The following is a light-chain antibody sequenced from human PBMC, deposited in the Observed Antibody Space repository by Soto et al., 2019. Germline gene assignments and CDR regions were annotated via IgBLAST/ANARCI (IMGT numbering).Light chain of an antibody. CDR3: QQYNSWPPLT. CDR2: GAS. CDR1: QTITTN. Sequence: EIVMTQSPATLSVSPGERATLSCRASQTITTNLAWYQQKPGQAPRLLIYGASTRATGIPARFSGSGSGTEFTLTISGLQSEDFSVYYCQQYNSWPPLTFGQGTKVEIK. J-gene: IGKJ1*01. V-gene: IGKV3-15*01.